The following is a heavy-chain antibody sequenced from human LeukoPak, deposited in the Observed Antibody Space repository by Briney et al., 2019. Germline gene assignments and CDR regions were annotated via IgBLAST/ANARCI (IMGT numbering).Heavy chain of an antibody. CDR1: GGTFSSYA. D-gene: IGHD6-13*01. J-gene: IGHJ4*02. CDR2: IIPIFGTA. Sequence: SVKVSCKASGGTFSSYAISWVRQAPGQGLEWMGGIIPIFGTANYAQKFQGRVTITTDESTSTAYMELSSLRSEDTAVYYCARVVRGIAALVYWGQGTLVTVSS. V-gene: IGHV1-69*05. CDR3: ARVVRGIAALVY.